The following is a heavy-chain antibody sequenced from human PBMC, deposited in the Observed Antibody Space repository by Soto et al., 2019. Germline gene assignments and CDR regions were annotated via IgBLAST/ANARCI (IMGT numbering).Heavy chain of an antibody. CDR3: ARAKRTLSTCDV. D-gene: IGHD2-21*02. CDR1: GYTFTTGD. J-gene: IGHJ4*02. CDR2: INTNTAET. V-gene: IGHV1-8*01. Sequence: QVQLLQSGAEVKKPGASVKVSCKASGYTFTTGDLNWVRQAPGQGLEWMGWINTNTAETGYAQKFHGRLITTRDTTIGTAYMELSNLRSEDTAFYYCARAKRTLSTCDVWGQGTLVTVSS.